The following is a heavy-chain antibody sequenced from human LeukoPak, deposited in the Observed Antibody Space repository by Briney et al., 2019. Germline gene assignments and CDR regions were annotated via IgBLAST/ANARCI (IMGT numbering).Heavy chain of an antibody. CDR1: GFTFSSYS. CDR3: ARDSSSWYGSFDY. D-gene: IGHD6-13*01. CDR2: ISSSSSTI. J-gene: IGHJ4*02. V-gene: IGHV3-48*01. Sequence: GGSLRLSCAASGFTFSSYSMTWVRQAPGKGLEWVSYISSSSSTIYYADSVKGRFTISRGNAKNSLYLQMNSLRAEDTAVYYCARDSSSWYGSFDYWGQGTLVTVSS.